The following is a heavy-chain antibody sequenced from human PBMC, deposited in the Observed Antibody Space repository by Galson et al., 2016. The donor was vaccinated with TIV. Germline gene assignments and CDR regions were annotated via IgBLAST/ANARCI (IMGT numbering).Heavy chain of an antibody. V-gene: IGHV1-24*01. CDR2: FDPEVSKA. CDR1: GNSLNELV. J-gene: IGHJ4*02. CDR3: ATVAWFPGLSLDN. D-gene: IGHD2/OR15-2a*01. Sequence: SVKVSCKVSGNSLNELVIHWVRQAPEKGLEWMGGFDPEVSKAVYAQTLQGRVTMAADTSINTAYMELGSLRFEDTAVYYCATVAWFPGLSLDNWGQGTLVTVSS.